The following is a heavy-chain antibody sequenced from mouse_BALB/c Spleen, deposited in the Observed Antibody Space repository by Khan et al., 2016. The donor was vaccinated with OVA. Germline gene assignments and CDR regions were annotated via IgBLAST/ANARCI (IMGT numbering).Heavy chain of an antibody. V-gene: IGHV9-3-1*01. J-gene: IGHJ4*01. D-gene: IGHD2-10*01. CDR2: INTYTGEP. CDR3: ARPPYFSYVMVY. CDR1: GYTFTSYG. Sequence: QIQLVQSGPELKKPGETVKISCTASGYTFTSYGMNWVKQAPGKGLKWMGWINTYTGEPTYADDFKGRFAFSLETSASTAYLQINNLKNEDTATYFCARPPYFSYVMVYWGQGTSVTVSS.